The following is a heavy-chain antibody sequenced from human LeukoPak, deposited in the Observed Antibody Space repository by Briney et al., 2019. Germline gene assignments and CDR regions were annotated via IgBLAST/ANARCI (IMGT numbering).Heavy chain of an antibody. J-gene: IGHJ3*02. Sequence: ASVTVSFKATGYIFTSYYLHWLRQPPAQGLARMGIINASGGSTSDAQKFQGRVIMTRDTFTSTVYMELSSLRSEDTAVYYCARQNSYGSGIGAFDIWGQGTMVTVSS. CDR3: ARQNSYGSGIGAFDI. CDR2: INASGGST. V-gene: IGHV1-46*01. D-gene: IGHD3-10*01. CDR1: GYIFTSYY.